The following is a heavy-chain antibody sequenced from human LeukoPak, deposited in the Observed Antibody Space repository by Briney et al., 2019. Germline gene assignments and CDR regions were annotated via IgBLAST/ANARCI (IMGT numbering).Heavy chain of an antibody. CDR1: GFTVSSNY. J-gene: IGHJ4*02. CDR2: IYSGGST. Sequence: GGSLRLSCAASGFTVSSNYMSWVRQAPGKGLEWVSVIYSGGSTYYADSVKGRFTISRDNSKNTLYLQMNSLRAEDTAVYYCARESYGSRGGYDYWGQGTLVTVSS. CDR3: ARESYGSRGGYDY. V-gene: IGHV3-53*01. D-gene: IGHD1-26*01.